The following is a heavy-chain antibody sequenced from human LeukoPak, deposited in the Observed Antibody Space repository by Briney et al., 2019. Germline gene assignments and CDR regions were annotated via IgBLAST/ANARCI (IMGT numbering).Heavy chain of an antibody. J-gene: IGHJ4*02. Sequence: QPGRSLRLSCAASGFTFSSYGMHWVRQAPGEGLEWVAVISYDGSNKYYADSVKGRFTISRDNSKNTLYLQMNSLRAEDTAVYYCAKAQGGSYGTGFDYWGQGTLVTVSS. CDR3: AKAQGGSYGTGFDY. CDR1: GFTFSSYG. V-gene: IGHV3-30*18. CDR2: ISYDGSNK. D-gene: IGHD1-26*01.